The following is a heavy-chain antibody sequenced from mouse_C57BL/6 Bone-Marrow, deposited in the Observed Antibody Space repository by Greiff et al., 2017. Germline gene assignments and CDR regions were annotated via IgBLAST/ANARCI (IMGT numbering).Heavy chain of an antibody. J-gene: IGHJ1*03. Sequence: QVQLQQSGAELAKPGASVKLSCTASGYTFTSYWMHWVKQRPGQGLEWIGYINPSSGYTKYNQKFKDKATLTADKSSSTAYMQLSSLTYEDAAVYYCASERLWYFDVWGTGTTVTVSS. CDR3: ASERLWYFDV. CDR2: INPSSGYT. V-gene: IGHV1-7*01. CDR1: GYTFTSYW. D-gene: IGHD2-12*01.